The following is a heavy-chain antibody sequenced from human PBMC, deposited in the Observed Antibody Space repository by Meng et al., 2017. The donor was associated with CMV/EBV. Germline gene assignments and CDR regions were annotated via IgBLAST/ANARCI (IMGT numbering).Heavy chain of an antibody. V-gene: IGHV3-9*01. CDR2: ISWNSGSI. D-gene: IGHD6-19*01. Sequence: SLKISCAASGFTFSSYAMHWVRQAPGKGLEWVSGISWNSGSIGYADSVKGRFTISRDNAKNSLYLQMNSLRAEDTALYYCAKVHSSSAFDIWGQGTMVTVSS. CDR1: GFTFSSYA. J-gene: IGHJ3*02. CDR3: AKVHSSSAFDI.